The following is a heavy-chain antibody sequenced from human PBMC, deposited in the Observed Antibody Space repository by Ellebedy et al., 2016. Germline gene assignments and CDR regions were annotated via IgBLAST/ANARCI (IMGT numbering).Heavy chain of an antibody. J-gene: IGHJ4*02. CDR2: IGTAGDT. D-gene: IGHD1-26*01. V-gene: IGHV3-13*04. Sequence: GESLKISXAASGFTFSSYDMHWVRQATGKGLEWVSAIGTAGDTYYPGSVKGRFTISRENAKNSLYLQMNSLRAGDTAVYYCGVGATGGVGYWGQGTLVTVSS. CDR3: GVGATGGVGY. CDR1: GFTFSSYD.